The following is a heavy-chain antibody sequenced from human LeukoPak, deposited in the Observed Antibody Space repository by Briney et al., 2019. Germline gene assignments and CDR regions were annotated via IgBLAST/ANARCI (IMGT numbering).Heavy chain of an antibody. V-gene: IGHV3-23*01. D-gene: IGHD3-3*01. CDR3: AKTLWSGPYYFDY. J-gene: IGHJ4*02. Sequence: PTRGSLRLSCAASGFTFSSYAMSWVRQAPGKGLEWVSAISGSGGSTYYADSVKGRFTISRDNSKNTLYLQMNSLRAEDTAVYYCAKTLWSGPYYFDYWGQGTLVTVSS. CDR2: ISGSGGST. CDR1: GFTFSSYA.